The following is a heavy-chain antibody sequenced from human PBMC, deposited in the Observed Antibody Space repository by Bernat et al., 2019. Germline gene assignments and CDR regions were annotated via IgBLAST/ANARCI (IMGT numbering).Heavy chain of an antibody. J-gene: IGHJ4*02. CDR3: AGEQDFWSGYYIDY. Sequence: EVQLVESGGGLVKPGGSLRLSCAASAFTFSSYSMNWVRQAPGKGLEWVSSISSRSTYTYYADSLKGRFTISRDNAKNSLYLQMNSLRAEDTAVYYCAGEQDFWSGYYIDYWGQGTLVTVSS. CDR1: AFTFSSYS. D-gene: IGHD3-3*01. CDR2: ISSRSTYT. V-gene: IGHV3-21*01.